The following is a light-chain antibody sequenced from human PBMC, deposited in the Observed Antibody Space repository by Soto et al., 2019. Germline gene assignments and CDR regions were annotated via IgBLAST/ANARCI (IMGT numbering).Light chain of an antibody. J-gene: IGKJ1*01. CDR1: QSISSY. CDR3: QQSYSTPPT. CDR2: AAS. V-gene: IGKV1-39*01. Sequence: DIQMTPSPSSLSASVGDRVTITCRASQSISSYLNWYQQKPGKAPKLLIYAASSLQSGVPSRCSGSGSGTDFTLTISSLQPEDFATYYCQQSYSTPPTFGQGTKVDIK.